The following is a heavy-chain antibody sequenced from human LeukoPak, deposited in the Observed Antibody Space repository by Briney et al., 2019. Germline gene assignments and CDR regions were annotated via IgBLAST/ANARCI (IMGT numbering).Heavy chain of an antibody. Sequence: GGSLRLSCAASGFTFTTFPMHWVRQPPGKGLEWVAVISYDGTDKYYADSVKGRFTISRDNSKSTLYLQMDSLRAEDTAVYYCASPNSMAGTHYFHYRGQGTLVTVSS. D-gene: IGHD6-19*01. CDR2: ISYDGTDK. CDR3: ASPNSMAGTHYFHY. V-gene: IGHV3-30*04. J-gene: IGHJ4*02. CDR1: GFTFTTFP.